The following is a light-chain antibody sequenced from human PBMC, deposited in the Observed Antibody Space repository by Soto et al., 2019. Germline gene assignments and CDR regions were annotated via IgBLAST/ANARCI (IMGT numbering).Light chain of an antibody. CDR3: QQYNNWPRT. CDR1: QSVSSD. Sequence: EIVMTQSPATLYVSPGERATLSCRASQSVSSDLAWYHQKPGQAPRLLIYGASTRATGIPARFSGSGSGTEFTLTINSLQSEDFAVYYCQQYNNWPRTFGQGTK. CDR2: GAS. J-gene: IGKJ1*01. V-gene: IGKV3-15*01.